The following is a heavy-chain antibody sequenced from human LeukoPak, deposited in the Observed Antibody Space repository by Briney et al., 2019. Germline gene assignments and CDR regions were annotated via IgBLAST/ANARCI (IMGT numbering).Heavy chain of an antibody. Sequence: GGSLRLSCAASGFTFSSYSMNWVRQAPGKGLEWVSSISSGSSYIYYADSVKGRFTISRDNAKNSLYLQMNSLRAEDTAVYYCARFAGGNKDSDGWLDPWGQGTLVTVSS. V-gene: IGHV3-21*01. CDR1: GFTFSSYS. CDR2: ISSGSSYI. CDR3: ARFAGGNKDSDGWLDP. D-gene: IGHD5-12*01. J-gene: IGHJ5*02.